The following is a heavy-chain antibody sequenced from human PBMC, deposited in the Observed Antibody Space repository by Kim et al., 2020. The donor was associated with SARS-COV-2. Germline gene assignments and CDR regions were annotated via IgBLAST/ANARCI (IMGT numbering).Heavy chain of an antibody. V-gene: IGHV4-39*01. J-gene: IGHJ4*02. Sequence: SETLSLICTVSGGSIRTTSYYWGWIRQPPGKGLEWIGNIYYSGNTYYNPSLKIRVTISIDTSKNQFSLNLSSVTAADTAVYYCVRRKGNGDQLDYWGQGILVTVSS. CDR2: IYYSGNT. CDR1: GGSIRTTSYY. CDR3: VRRKGNGDQLDY. D-gene: IGHD4-17*01.